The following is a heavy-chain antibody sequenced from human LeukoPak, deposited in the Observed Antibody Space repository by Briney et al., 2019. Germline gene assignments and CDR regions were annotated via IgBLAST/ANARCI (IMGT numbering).Heavy chain of an antibody. CDR2: ISSNGGST. Sequence: PGGSLRLSCAASGFTFSSYAMHWVRQAPGKGLEYVSAISSNGGSTYYANSVKGRFTISRDNSKNTLYLQMGSLRAEDMAVYYCARGEHQGYYFDYWGQGTLVTVSS. V-gene: IGHV3-64*01. CDR3: ARGEHQGYYFDY. CDR1: GFTFSSYA. J-gene: IGHJ4*02.